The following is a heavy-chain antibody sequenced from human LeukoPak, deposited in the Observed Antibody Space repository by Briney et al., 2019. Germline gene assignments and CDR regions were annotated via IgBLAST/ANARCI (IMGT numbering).Heavy chain of an antibody. V-gene: IGHV1-18*01. Sequence: ASVKVSCKASGGTFSSYAISWVRQAPGQGLECMGWISAYNGNTNYAQKLQGRVTMTTDTSTSTAYMELRSLRSDDTAVYYCARVGDSSGYYLYYYYYYMDVWGKGTTVTISS. CDR3: ARVGDSSGYYLYYYYYYMDV. CDR1: GGTFSSYA. CDR2: ISAYNGNT. D-gene: IGHD3-22*01. J-gene: IGHJ6*03.